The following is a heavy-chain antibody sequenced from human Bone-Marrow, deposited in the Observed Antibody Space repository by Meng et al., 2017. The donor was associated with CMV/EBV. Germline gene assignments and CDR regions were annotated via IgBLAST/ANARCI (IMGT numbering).Heavy chain of an antibody. D-gene: IGHD2-2*01. CDR2: ISGSGQDT. Sequence: GESLKISCAASGFTFMPYNMNWVRQAPGKGLEWVSSISGSGQDTYYADSLRGRFTVSRDNRRKSLYLQMDALRVEDTAVYYCARDLQTFCGSPGCYDGFPHWGQGTLVTAPQ. CDR3: ARDLQTFCGSPGCYDGFPH. V-gene: IGHV3-21*01. J-gene: IGHJ4*02. CDR1: GFTFMPYN.